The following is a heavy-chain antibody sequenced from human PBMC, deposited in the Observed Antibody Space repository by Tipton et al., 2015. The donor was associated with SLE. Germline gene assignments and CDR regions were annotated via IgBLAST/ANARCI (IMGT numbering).Heavy chain of an antibody. V-gene: IGHV3-11*04. Sequence: SLRLSCAASGFTFSDYYMTWIRQAPGKGLECVSYISQTGTVTNYGDPVKGRFTISRDNARSSLYLQMDSLRIDDTAIYYCTRDPRHADYWGQGMLVTVSS. J-gene: IGHJ4*02. D-gene: IGHD2-2*01. CDR3: TRDPRHADY. CDR2: ISQTGTVT. CDR1: GFTFSDYY.